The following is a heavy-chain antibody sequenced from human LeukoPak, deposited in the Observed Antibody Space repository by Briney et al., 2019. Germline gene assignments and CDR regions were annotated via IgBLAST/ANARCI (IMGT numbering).Heavy chain of an antibody. CDR2: INSDGSST. CDR3: ARAQYIPPFDP. CDR1: GFTFSSYW. V-gene: IGHV3-74*01. Sequence: GGSLRLSCVASGFTFSSYWMHWVRQAPGKGLVWVSRINSDGSSTSYADSVKGRFTISRDNAKNTLYLQMNSLRAEDTAVYYCARAQYIPPFDPWGQGTLVTVSS. D-gene: IGHD6-6*01. J-gene: IGHJ5*02.